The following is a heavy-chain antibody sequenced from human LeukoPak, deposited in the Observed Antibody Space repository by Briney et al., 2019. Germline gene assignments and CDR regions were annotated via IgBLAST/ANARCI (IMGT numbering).Heavy chain of an antibody. CDR3: ARGGSAARPRGKLGY. D-gene: IGHD6-6*01. CDR2: TYYRSKWYS. J-gene: IGHJ4*02. Sequence: SQTLSLTCVISGDSVSSNSAAWNWIRQSPSRGLEWLGRTYYRSKWYSYSAVSVKSRIIINPDTSKNQFSLQLNSVTPEDTAVYYCARGGSAARPRGKLGYWGQGTLVTVSS. V-gene: IGHV6-1*01. CDR1: GDSVSSNSAA.